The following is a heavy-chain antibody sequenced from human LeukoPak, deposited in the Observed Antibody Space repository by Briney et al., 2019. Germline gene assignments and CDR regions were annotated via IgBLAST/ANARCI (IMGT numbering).Heavy chain of an antibody. J-gene: IGHJ4*02. CDR3: ANYYDSSGHRH. V-gene: IGHV1-69*04. CDR2: IIPIFGIA. CDR1: GGTFSRYA. D-gene: IGHD3-22*01. Sequence: ASVKVSCKASGGTFSRYAISWVRQAPGQGREWMGRIIPIFGIANYAQKFQGRVTITADKSTSTAYMELSSLRSEDTAVYYCANYYDSSGHRHWGQGTLVTVSS.